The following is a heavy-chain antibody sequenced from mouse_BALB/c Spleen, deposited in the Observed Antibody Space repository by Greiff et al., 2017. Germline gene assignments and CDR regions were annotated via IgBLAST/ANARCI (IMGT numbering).Heavy chain of an antibody. D-gene: IGHD2-1*01. CDR1: GYTFTSYY. CDR2: IYPGNVNT. V-gene: IGHV1S56*01. J-gene: IGHJ3*01. Sequence: QVQLKESGPELVKPGASVRISCKASGYTFTSYYIHWVKQRPGQGLEWIGWIYPGNVNTKYNEKFKGKATLTADKSSSTAYMQLSSLTSEDSAVYFCARGDYYGNSFAYWGQGTLVTVSA. CDR3: ARGDYYGNSFAY.